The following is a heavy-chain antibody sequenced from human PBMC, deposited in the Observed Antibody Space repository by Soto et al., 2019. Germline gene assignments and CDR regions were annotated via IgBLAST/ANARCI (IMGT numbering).Heavy chain of an antibody. J-gene: IGHJ6*02. CDR1: GYTFTGYY. D-gene: IGHD6-13*01. CDR2: INPNSGGT. CDR3: AREGGGIAAAGTLDYGMDV. V-gene: IGHV1-2*02. Sequence: GASVKVSCKASGYTFTGYYMHWVRQAPGQGLEWKGWINPNSGGTNYAQKFQGRVTMTRDTSISTAYMELSRLRSDDTAVYYCAREGGGIAAAGTLDYGMDVWGQGTTVTVSS.